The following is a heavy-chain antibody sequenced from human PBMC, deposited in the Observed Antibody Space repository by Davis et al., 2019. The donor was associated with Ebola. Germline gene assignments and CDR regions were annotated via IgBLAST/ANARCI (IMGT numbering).Heavy chain of an antibody. CDR2: ISGSGGST. V-gene: IGHV3-23*01. J-gene: IGHJ4*02. CDR1: GFTVSSNY. CDR3: ANNDY. Sequence: GESLKISCAASGFTVSSNYMSWVRQAPGKGLEWVSAISGSGGSTYYADSVKGRFTISRDNSKNTLYLQMNSLRAEDTAVYYCANNDYWGQGTLVTVSS.